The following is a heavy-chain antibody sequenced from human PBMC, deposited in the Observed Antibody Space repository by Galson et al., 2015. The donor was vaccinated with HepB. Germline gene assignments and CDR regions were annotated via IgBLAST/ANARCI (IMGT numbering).Heavy chain of an antibody. D-gene: IGHD3-3*01. J-gene: IGHJ4*02. CDR2: ISYDGSNK. CDR1: GFTFSSYA. V-gene: IGHV3-30-3*01. CDR3: ARDRGRSVGSGYYTPAY. Sequence: SLRLSCAASGFTFSSYAMHWVRQAPGKGLEWVAVISYDGSNKYYADSVKGRFTISRDNSKNTLYLQMNSLRAEDTAVYYCARDRGRSVGSGYYTPAYWGQGTLVTVSS.